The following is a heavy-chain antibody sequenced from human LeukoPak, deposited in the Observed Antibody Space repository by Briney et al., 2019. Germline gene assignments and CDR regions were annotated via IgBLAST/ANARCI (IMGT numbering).Heavy chain of an antibody. CDR2: ILYDVLNQ. J-gene: IGHJ4*02. Sequence: GGPRRLSCAASGFTFISNGMHGVGQAPGKGLGGLAIILYDVLNQYYAVPAKGRFPISRENSKNTLSLQVNSLRAEDRAVYYCARDGSFWRGYPYYFDYWGEGTLVPAYS. D-gene: IGHD3-3*01. V-gene: IGHV3-33*01. CDR3: ARDGSFWRGYPYYFDY. CDR1: GFTFISNG.